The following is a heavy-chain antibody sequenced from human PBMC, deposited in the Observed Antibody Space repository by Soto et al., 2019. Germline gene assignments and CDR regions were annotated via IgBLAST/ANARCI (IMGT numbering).Heavy chain of an antibody. J-gene: IGHJ3*02. CDR3: ASCSSIRCLSAFDI. CDR2: IYHTGSA. D-gene: IGHD2-2*01. CDR1: GVSISSHYW. Sequence: QVQLQESGPGLVTPSGTLSLTCAISGVSISSHYWWTWVRQPPGKGLEWIGEIYHTGSANSNPSRQSRVTISVDKANNQFSLKLDSVTAADTAIYYCASCSSIRCLSAFDIWGQGTMVTVSS. V-gene: IGHV4-4*02.